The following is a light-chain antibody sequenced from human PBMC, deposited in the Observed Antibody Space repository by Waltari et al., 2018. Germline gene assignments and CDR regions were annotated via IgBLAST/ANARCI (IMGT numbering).Light chain of an antibody. CDR3: SSFTSSTTWV. Sequence: QSALTQPASVSGSPGQSITISCIGTSSDIGSYDYVSCYQQTPGKAPKLLIYDVTKWPSGISNRFSGSKSGNTASLTISGLQTEDEAHYYCSSFTSSTTWVFGGGTKVTVL. CDR2: DVT. CDR1: SSDIGSYDY. V-gene: IGLV2-14*03. J-gene: IGLJ3*02.